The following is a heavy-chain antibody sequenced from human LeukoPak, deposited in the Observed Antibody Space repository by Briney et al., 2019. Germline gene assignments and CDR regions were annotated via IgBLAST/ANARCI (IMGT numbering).Heavy chain of an antibody. V-gene: IGHV3-23*01. Sequence: GGSLRLSCAASGFTFSSYAMSWVRQAPGKGLDWVSLISDSVGGTYYADSVKGRFTISRDNSKNTLYMQMNSLRAEDTAVYYCAKGGSSGWYHLDFWGQGTLVTVSS. CDR2: ISDSVGGT. D-gene: IGHD6-19*01. CDR3: AKGGSSGWYHLDF. J-gene: IGHJ4*02. CDR1: GFTFSSYA.